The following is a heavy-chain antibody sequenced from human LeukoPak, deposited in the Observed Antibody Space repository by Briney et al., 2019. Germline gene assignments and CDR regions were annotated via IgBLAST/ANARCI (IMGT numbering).Heavy chain of an antibody. J-gene: IGHJ3*02. CDR1: GFTFRNYG. CDR3: ARRSGPGDPFPI. D-gene: IGHD5-12*01. CDR2: ISSDSSYI. V-gene: IGHV3-21*01. Sequence: PGGSLRLSCAASGFTFRNYGMTWVRQAPGKGLEWVSSISSDSSYIHYADSLEGRFTISRDNAKNSLYLQISSLRAEDTAVYYCARRSGPGDPFPIWGQGTTVTVSS.